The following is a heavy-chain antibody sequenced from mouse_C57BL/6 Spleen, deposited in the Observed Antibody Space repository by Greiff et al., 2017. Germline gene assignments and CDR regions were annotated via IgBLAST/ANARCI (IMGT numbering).Heavy chain of an antibody. CDR1: GYTFTSYW. J-gene: IGHJ3*01. D-gene: IGHD1-1*01. V-gene: IGHV1-59*01. CDR3: AIDLYGSSYGFAY. CDR2: IDPSDSYT. Sequence: QVQLQQPGAELVRPGTSVQLSCKASGYTFTSYWMHWVKQRPGQGLEWIGVIDPSDSYTNYNQKFKGKATLTVDTSSSTAYMQLSSLTSEDSAVYYCAIDLYGSSYGFAYWGQGTLVTVSA.